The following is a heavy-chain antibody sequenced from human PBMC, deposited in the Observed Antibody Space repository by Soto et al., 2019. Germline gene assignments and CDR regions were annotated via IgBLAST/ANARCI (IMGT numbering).Heavy chain of an antibody. Sequence: SETLSLTCTVSGDSIRSYYWSWIRQPPGKGLEWIGYIYYGGSPKYNPSLESRVTISVDASENQFSLKLSSLTAADTAVYYCARQGSIWYYFDYWGLGTLVTVSS. CDR1: GDSIRSYY. D-gene: IGHD6-13*01. CDR2: IYYGGSP. J-gene: IGHJ4*02. V-gene: IGHV4-59*08. CDR3: ARQGSIWYYFDY.